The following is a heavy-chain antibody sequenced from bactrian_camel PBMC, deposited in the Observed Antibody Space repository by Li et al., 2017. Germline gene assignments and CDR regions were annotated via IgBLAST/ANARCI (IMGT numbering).Heavy chain of an antibody. Sequence: VQLVESGGGSVQAGGSLRLSCAVSVSSANDYCLGWFRQASGKEREWVGSLDSDGRINYADSVKGRFSISKDNARNWLDLQMDSLEPGDTARYYCAADRRRHGPPSLRPGDYSVWGQGTQVTV. J-gene: IGHJ4*01. V-gene: IGHV3S53*01. D-gene: IGHD2*01. CDR1: VSSANDYC. CDR3: AADRRRHGPPSLRPGDYSV. CDR2: LDSDGRI.